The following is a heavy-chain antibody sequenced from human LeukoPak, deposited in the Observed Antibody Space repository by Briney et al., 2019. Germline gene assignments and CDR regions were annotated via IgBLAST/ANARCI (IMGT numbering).Heavy chain of an antibody. D-gene: IGHD2-15*01. CDR3: ARHPFATPFDY. Sequence: SETLSLTCTVSGGSMSPCHWGWIRQPPGKGLEWTGYIYYSGSTNYNPSLNSRVTISVDTSKNQFSLRLSSVTAADTAVYYCARHPFATPFDYWGRGTLLTVSS. CDR2: IYYSGST. J-gene: IGHJ4*02. CDR1: GGSMSPCH. V-gene: IGHV4-59*08.